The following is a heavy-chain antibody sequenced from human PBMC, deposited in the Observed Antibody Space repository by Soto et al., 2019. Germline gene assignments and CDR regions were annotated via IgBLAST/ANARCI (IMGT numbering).Heavy chain of an antibody. V-gene: IGHV3-23*01. J-gene: IGHJ6*03. Sequence: GSLRLSCAASGFTFSSYAMSWVRQAPGKGLEWVSAISGSGGSTYYADSVKGRFTISRDNSKNTLYLQMNSLRAEDTAVYYCAKDKVKGDIVVVGGYMDVWGKGTTVTVSS. CDR1: GFTFSSYA. D-gene: IGHD2-2*01. CDR3: AKDKVKGDIVVVGGYMDV. CDR2: ISGSGGST.